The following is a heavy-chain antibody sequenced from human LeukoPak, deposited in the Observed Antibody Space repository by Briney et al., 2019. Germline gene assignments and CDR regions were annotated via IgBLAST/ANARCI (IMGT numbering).Heavy chain of an antibody. CDR2: IAYDGSRA. CDR3: TRYNNDHLDY. Sequence: GGSLRLSCAGSGFTFAGYGMHWFRQTPGKGLEWVAVIAYDGSRAFYADSVKGRFTISRDNSKNTMSVQMDDLRAEDTAVYYCTRYNNDHLDYWGQGTLVTVSS. CDR1: GFTFAGYG. V-gene: IGHV3-33*01. D-gene: IGHD1-14*01. J-gene: IGHJ4*02.